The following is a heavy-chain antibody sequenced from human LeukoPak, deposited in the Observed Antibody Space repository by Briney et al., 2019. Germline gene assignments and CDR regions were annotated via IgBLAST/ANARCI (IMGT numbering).Heavy chain of an antibody. CDR1: XXTFSXXA. J-gene: IGHJ5*02. V-gene: IGHV3-30-3*01. CDR2: ISYDGSNK. Sequence: LSXXXXXXTFSXXAMHWVRQAPGKGLEGVAVISYDGSNKYYADSVKGRFTISRDNSKNTLYLQMNSLRAEDTAVYYCARDPGCSGGSCYSAWFDPWGQGTLVTVSS. D-gene: IGHD2-15*01. CDR3: ARDPGCSGGSCYSAWFDP.